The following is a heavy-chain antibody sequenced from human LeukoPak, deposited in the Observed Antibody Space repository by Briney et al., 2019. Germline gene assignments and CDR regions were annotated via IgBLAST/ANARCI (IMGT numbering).Heavy chain of an antibody. CDR1: GGSISSSSYY. D-gene: IGHD5-18*01. Sequence: PSETLSLTCTVSGGSISSSSYYWGWIRQPPGKGLEWIGSIYYSGSTYYNPSLKSRVTISVDTSKNQFSLKLSSVTAADTAVYYCARNHTHEGYGYYFDYWGQGTLITVSS. V-gene: IGHV4-39*01. J-gene: IGHJ4*02. CDR2: IYYSGST. CDR3: ARNHTHEGYGYYFDY.